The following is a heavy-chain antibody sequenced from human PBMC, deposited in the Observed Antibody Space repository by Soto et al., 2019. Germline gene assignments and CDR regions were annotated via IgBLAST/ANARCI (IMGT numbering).Heavy chain of an antibody. CDR2: MFPGDSTT. Sequence: GESLKISCKGSGFTFTAYWIGWVRQMPGKGLAWMGIMFPGDSTTRYSPSFQGQVTMSADKSISTAYLQWNSLKASDTAIYYCARVVIGYCSSTSCPGDYWGQGTLVTVSS. D-gene: IGHD2-2*01. J-gene: IGHJ4*02. CDR1: GFTFTAYW. V-gene: IGHV5-51*01. CDR3: ARVVIGYCSSTSCPGDY.